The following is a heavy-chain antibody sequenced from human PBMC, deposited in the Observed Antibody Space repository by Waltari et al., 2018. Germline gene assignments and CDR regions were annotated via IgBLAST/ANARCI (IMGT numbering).Heavy chain of an antibody. V-gene: IGHV3-74*01. CDR1: GFIFSNYW. CDR2: IKSDGGAT. CDR3: ARMVRGLRLQYYGMDV. D-gene: IGHD3-10*01. Sequence: EVQLVESGGGFVQPGGSLKLSCAASGFIFSNYWMHWVRQAPGKGLGWVSRIKSDGGATSLADSVKGRFTISRDNANNTLYLEMSSLRAEDTAVYYCARMVRGLRLQYYGMDVWGQGTTVTVSS. J-gene: IGHJ6*02.